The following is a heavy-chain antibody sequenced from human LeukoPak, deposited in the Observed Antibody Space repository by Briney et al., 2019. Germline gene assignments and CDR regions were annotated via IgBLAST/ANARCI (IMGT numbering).Heavy chain of an antibody. V-gene: IGHV4-38-2*02. CDR1: GGSISNYY. CDR2: IYHSGST. Sequence: SETLSLTCTVSGGSISNYYWGWIRQPPGKGLEWIGSIYHSGSTYYNPSLKSRVTISVDTSKNQFSLKLSSVTAADTAVYYCARVSSGYEVDYWGQGTLVTVPS. J-gene: IGHJ4*02. D-gene: IGHD5-12*01. CDR3: ARVSSGYEVDY.